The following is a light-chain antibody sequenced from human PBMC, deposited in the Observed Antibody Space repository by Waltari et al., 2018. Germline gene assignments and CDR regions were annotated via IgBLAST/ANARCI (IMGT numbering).Light chain of an antibody. CDR3: QQYDNLSYT. J-gene: IGKJ2*01. V-gene: IGKV1-33*01. Sequence: DIQMTQSPSSLSAAVGDRVTITCQASQDISNYLNWYQQKPGKAPKLLIYDASNLETGVPSRFSGSGSGTDFTFPISSLQPEDIATYYCQQYDNLSYTFGQGTKLEIK. CDR2: DAS. CDR1: QDISNY.